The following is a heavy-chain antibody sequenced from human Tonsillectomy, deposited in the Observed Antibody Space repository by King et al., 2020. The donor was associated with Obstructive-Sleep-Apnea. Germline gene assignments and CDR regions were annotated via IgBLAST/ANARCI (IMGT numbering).Heavy chain of an antibody. V-gene: IGHV4-4*07. CDR2: IHNSGST. D-gene: IGHD6-19*01. CDR3: ARDKGSGWYDY. Sequence: QLQESGPGLVKPSETLSLTCTVSGDSISRYYWSWIRQPAGKGLEWIGRIHNSGSTNYNPSLKSRLTMSVDTSKNQFSLRLSSVTAADTAVYYCARDKGSGWYDYWGQGTLVTVSS. J-gene: IGHJ4*02. CDR1: GDSISRYY.